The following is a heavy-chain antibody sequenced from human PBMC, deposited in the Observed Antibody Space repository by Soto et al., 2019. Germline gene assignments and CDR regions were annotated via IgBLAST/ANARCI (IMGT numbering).Heavy chain of an antibody. Sequence: QVQLQESGPGLVKPSETLSLTCIVSGGSVSSDAYYWSWIRQPPGKGLEWIGYIYHSGSTYYNPSLKSRVTISADTSANQFSLKVSSVTAADTAVYYCARLGIGWEFPFDYWGQGTLVNVSS. V-gene: IGHV4-61*08. CDR3: ARLGIGWEFPFDY. CDR1: GGSVSSDAYY. CDR2: IYHSGST. J-gene: IGHJ4*02. D-gene: IGHD1-26*01.